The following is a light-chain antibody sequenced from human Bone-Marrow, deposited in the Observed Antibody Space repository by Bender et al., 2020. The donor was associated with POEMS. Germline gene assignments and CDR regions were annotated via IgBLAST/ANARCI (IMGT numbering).Light chain of an antibody. CDR1: SSDVGSDNL. Sequence: QSALTQPASVSGSPGQSITISCTGTSSDVGSDNLVSWYQQHPGKAPKLMIYEDSKRPSGVSNRFSGSKSGNTASLTISGLQAEDEADYYCCTFAGSSTLYVFGAGTKVTVL. V-gene: IGLV2-23*01. CDR3: CTFAGSSTLYV. J-gene: IGLJ1*01. CDR2: EDS.